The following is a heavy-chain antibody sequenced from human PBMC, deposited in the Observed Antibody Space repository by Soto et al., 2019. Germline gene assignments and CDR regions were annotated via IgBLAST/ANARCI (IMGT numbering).Heavy chain of an antibody. CDR2: ISGSGGST. J-gene: IGHJ4*02. Sequence: GGSLRLSCAASGFTFSSYAMSWVRQAPGKGLEWVSAISGSGGSTYYADSVKGRFTISRDNSKNTLYLHMHSRRAEDTAVYYCAKGTYNWNESFDIWGQGTMVTVSS. CDR3: AKGTYNWNESFDI. D-gene: IGHD1-1*01. V-gene: IGHV3-23*01. CDR1: GFTFSSYA.